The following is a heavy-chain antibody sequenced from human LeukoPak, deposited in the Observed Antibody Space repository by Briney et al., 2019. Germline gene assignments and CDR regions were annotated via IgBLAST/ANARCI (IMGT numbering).Heavy chain of an antibody. J-gene: IGHJ6*02. D-gene: IGHD3-10*01. CDR2: TSAYNGNT. CDR1: GYTFTSYG. Sequence: ASVKVSCKASGYTFTSYGISWVRQAPGQGLEWMGWTSAYNGNTNYAQKLQGRVTMTTDTSTSTAYMELRSLRSDDTAVYYCARDWDEGDYYGSGSYVYYYGMDVWGQGTTVTVSS. V-gene: IGHV1-18*01. CDR3: ARDWDEGDYYGSGSYVYYYGMDV.